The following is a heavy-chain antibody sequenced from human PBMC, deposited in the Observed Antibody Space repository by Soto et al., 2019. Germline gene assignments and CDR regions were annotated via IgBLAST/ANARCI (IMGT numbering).Heavy chain of an antibody. J-gene: IGHJ6*02. Sequence: QVQLQESGPGLVKPSQTLSLTCTVSGGSISSGGYYWSWIRQHPGKGLEWIGYIYYSGSTYYNPSLKSRVTISVDTSKNQFSLKLSSVTAADTAVYYCARDRRPGYYGSGSTLGYGMDVWGQGTTVTVSS. CDR1: GGSISSGGYY. V-gene: IGHV4-31*03. D-gene: IGHD3-10*01. CDR3: ARDRRPGYYGSGSTLGYGMDV. CDR2: IYYSGST.